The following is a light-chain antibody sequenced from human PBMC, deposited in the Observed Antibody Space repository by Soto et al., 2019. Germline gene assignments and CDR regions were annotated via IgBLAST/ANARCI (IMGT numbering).Light chain of an antibody. V-gene: IGKV3-20*01. CDR2: GAS. J-gene: IGKJ4*01. CDR3: QQYGSSPLT. CDR1: QSVSSSY. Sequence: EIVLTQSPGTLSLSPGERDTLSCRSSQSVSSSYLAWYQQKPGQAPRLLIYGASSRATGIPDRFSGSGSGTDFTLTISSLEPEDFAVYYCQQYGSSPLTFGGGTKVDI.